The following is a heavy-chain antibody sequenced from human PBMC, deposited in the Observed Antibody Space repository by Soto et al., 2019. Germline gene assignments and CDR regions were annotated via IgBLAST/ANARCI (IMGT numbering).Heavy chain of an antibody. CDR1: GGSISSSNL. Sequence: QVQLPESGPGLVKPSGTLSLTCAVSGGSISSSNLWRWVRQPPGKGLEWMGEIYHSGSTNYNPSLKSRVTISVDKSKNQFSLKLRSVTAADTAVYCARDFGYGGYGDYWGQGTLVPVSS. V-gene: IGHV4-4*02. D-gene: IGHD5-12*01. J-gene: IGHJ4*02. CDR2: IYHSGST. CDR3: ARDFGYGGYGDY.